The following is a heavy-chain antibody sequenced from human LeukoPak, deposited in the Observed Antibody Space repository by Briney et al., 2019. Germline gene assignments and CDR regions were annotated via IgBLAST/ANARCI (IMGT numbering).Heavy chain of an antibody. Sequence: SETLSLTCTVSGGSISSYYWSWIRQPAGKGLEWIGRIYTSGSTNYNPSLKSRVTMSVDTSKNQFSLKLSSVTAADTAVYYCARAGYGPLHYYYYYMDVWGKGTTVTISS. CDR2: IYTSGST. D-gene: IGHD2-15*01. V-gene: IGHV4-4*07. CDR3: ARAGYGPLHYYYYYMDV. J-gene: IGHJ6*03. CDR1: GGSISSYY.